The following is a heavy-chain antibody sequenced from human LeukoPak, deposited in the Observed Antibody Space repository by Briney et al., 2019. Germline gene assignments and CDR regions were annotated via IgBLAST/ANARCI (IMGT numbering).Heavy chain of an antibody. V-gene: IGHV1-3*01. D-gene: IGHD1-26*01. CDR2: INAGNGNR. CDR3: ARDSPIVGATLGY. Sequence: ASVKVSCKASGYTFTSYAMHWVRQAPGQRLEWMGWINAGNGNRKYAQKFQGRVTITRDTSASTAYMELSSLRSEDTAVYYCARDSPIVGATLGYWGQGTLVTVSS. J-gene: IGHJ4*02. CDR1: GYTFTSYA.